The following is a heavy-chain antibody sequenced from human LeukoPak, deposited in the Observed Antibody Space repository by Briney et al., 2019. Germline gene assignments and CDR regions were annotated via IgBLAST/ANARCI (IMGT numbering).Heavy chain of an antibody. Sequence: PSQTLSLTCTVSGGSISSGDYFWTWIRQPPGKGLEWIGYIYYTGSTYYNPSLKSRVTISVDTSKNQFSLKLSSVTAADTAVYYCAREDYYDPYRDYWGQGTLVTVSS. CDR1: GGSISSGDYF. CDR2: IYYTGST. CDR3: AREDYYDPYRDY. D-gene: IGHD3-22*01. V-gene: IGHV4-30-4*08. J-gene: IGHJ4*02.